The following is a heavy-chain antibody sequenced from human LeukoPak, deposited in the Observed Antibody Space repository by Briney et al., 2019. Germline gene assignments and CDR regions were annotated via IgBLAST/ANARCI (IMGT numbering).Heavy chain of an antibody. CDR2: IYTSGST. CDR3: ARAPERGSIAAAGIDY. V-gene: IGHV4-4*07. J-gene: IGHJ4*02. Sequence: PSETLSLTCTVSGGSISSYYWSWIRQPAGKGLEWIGRIYTSGSTNYNPSLKSRVTMSVDTSKNQFSLKLSSVTAADTAVYYCARAPERGSIAAAGIDYWGQGTLVTVSS. CDR1: GGSISSYY. D-gene: IGHD6-13*01.